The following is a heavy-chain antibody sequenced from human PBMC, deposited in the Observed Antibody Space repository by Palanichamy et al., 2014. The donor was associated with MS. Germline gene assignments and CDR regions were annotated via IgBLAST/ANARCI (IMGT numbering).Heavy chain of an antibody. CDR2: IKQDGNEK. CDR1: GFTFSSYW. CDR3: ATAYYYDSSGYYLRGAFDI. V-gene: IGHV3-7*01. D-gene: IGHD3-22*01. J-gene: IGHJ3*02. Sequence: VESGGGLVQPGGSLRLSCAASGFTFSSYWMSWVRQAPGKGLEWVANIKQDGNEKYYVDSVKGRFTISRDNAKNSLYLQMNSLRADDTAVYYCATAYYYDSSGYYLRGAFDIWGQGTMVTVSS.